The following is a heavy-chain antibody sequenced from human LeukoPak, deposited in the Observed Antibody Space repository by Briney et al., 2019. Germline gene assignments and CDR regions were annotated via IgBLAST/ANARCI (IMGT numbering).Heavy chain of an antibody. V-gene: IGHV6-1*01. CDR2: TYYRSKWYT. CDR1: GDSVSSNGAA. CDR3: ASSSLRGSDAFDI. J-gene: IGHJ3*02. Sequence: SQTLSLTCAISGDSVSSNGAAWNWIRQSPSRGLEWLGRTYYRSKWYTDYAVSVNSRITSTPDASKNQFSLQLNSVTPEDTAVYYCASSSLRGSDAFDIWGQGTMVTVSS. D-gene: IGHD3-16*01.